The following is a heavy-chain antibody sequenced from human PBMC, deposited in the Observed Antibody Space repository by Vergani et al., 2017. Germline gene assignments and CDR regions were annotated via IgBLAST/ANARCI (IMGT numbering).Heavy chain of an antibody. CDR2: MDYSGST. V-gene: IGHV4-39*01. CDR1: GYSVISNDYH. J-gene: IGHJ4*02. D-gene: IGHD2-8*02. CDR3: ASKRGACRAAYCHSYDF. Sequence: QVQLQESGPGLVKPSETLSLTCTVSGYSVISNDYHWGWIRQPPGKGLEWIGSMDYSGSTYYNPSLESRISISFETPKNQFSLRLTSVTAADTAVYYCASKRGACRAAYCHSYDFWGPGTLVGVSS.